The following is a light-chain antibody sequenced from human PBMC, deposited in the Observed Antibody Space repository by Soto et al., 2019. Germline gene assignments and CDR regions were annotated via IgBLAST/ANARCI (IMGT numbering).Light chain of an antibody. CDR2: DAS. CDR3: QQTHQTPSK. Sequence: DMQMTQSPSSLSAFVGDRVTLTCRASENIRTSLNWYQQKPGKAPRLLIYDASNLQSGVPSRFSGRGSETDCTLTITNLEPEDFETYYFQQTHQTPSKFGPGTRVD. J-gene: IGKJ3*01. V-gene: IGKV1-39*01. CDR1: ENIRTS.